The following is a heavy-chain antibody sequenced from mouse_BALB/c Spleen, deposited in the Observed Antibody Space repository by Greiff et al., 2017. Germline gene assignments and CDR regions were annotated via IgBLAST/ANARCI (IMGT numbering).Heavy chain of an antibody. D-gene: IGHD1-1*01. Sequence: QVQLKESGPGILQPSQTLSLTCSFSGFSLSTSGMGVSWIRQPSGKGLEWLAHIYWDDDKRYNPSLKSRLTISKDTSRNQVFLKITSVDTADTATYYCARRAYGSSYAMDYWGQGTSVTVSS. CDR2: IYWDDDK. J-gene: IGHJ4*01. CDR3: ARRAYGSSYAMDY. CDR1: GFSLSTSGMG. V-gene: IGHV8-12*01.